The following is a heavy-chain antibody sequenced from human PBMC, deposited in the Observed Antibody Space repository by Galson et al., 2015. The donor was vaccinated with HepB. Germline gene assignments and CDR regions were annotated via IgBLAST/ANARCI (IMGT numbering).Heavy chain of an antibody. J-gene: IGHJ4*02. CDR3: ARVPEPRDGYTHPFDY. V-gene: IGHV1-18*01. CDR2: ISAYNGNT. D-gene: IGHD5-24*01. CDR1: GYTFTSYG. Sequence: SCKASGYTFTSYGISWVRQAPGQGLEWMGWISAYNGNTNYAQKLQGRVTMTTDTSTSTAYMELRSLRSDDTAVYYCARVPEPRDGYTHPFDYWGQGTLVTVSS.